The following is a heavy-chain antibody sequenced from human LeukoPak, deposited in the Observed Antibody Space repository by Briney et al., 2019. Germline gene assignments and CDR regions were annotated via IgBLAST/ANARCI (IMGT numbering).Heavy chain of an antibody. CDR2: INWNGGST. V-gene: IGHV3-20*04. CDR3: ARANGYSSSYGY. J-gene: IGHJ4*02. D-gene: IGHD6-6*01. CDR1: GFTFDDYG. Sequence: GGSLRLSCAASGFTFDDYGMSWVRQAPGKGLEWVSGINWNGGSTGYADSVKGRFTISRDNAKNSLYLQMNSRRAEDTALYYCARANGYSSSYGYWGQGTLVTVSS.